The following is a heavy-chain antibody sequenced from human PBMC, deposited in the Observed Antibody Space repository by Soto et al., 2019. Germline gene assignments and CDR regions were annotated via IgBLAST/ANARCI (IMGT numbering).Heavy chain of an antibody. CDR3: ARDGCSGSNCLNWFDP. CDR2: ISSSSTTK. V-gene: IGHV3-48*01. J-gene: IGHJ5*02. Sequence: GGSLRLSCAASGFTFSSYSMNWVRQAPGKGLEWVSYISSSSTTKYYADSVKGRFTISRDNAKNSLYLQMNSLRAEDTAVYYCARDGCSGSNCLNWFDPWGKGTLVTVSS. CDR1: GFTFSSYS. D-gene: IGHD2-15*01.